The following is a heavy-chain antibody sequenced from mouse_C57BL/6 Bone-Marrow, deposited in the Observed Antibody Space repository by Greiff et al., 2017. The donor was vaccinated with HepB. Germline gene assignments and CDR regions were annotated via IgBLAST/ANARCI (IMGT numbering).Heavy chain of an antibody. CDR1: GFNIKDDY. CDR3: TTTFITTVVAKNFDV. Sequence: VQLKESGAELVRPGASVKLSCTASGFNIKDDYMHWVKQRPEQGLEWIGWIDPENGDTEYASKFQGKATITADTSSNTAYLQLSSLTSEDTAVYYCTTTFITTVVAKNFDVWGTGTTVTVSS. V-gene: IGHV14-4*01. D-gene: IGHD1-1*01. CDR2: IDPENGDT. J-gene: IGHJ1*03.